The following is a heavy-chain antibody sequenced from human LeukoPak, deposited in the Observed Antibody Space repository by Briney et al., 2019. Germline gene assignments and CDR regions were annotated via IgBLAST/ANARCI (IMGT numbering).Heavy chain of an antibody. CDR2: ISGSGVST. D-gene: IGHD3-10*01. Sequence: PGGSLRLSCAASGFIFSSYVMSWVRQAPGKGLEWVSTISGSGVSTYYADSVKGRFTISRDNSKNTLYLQLNNVRAEDTAVYYCAPPSSGYWGQGTLVTVSS. J-gene: IGHJ4*02. V-gene: IGHV3-23*01. CDR1: GFIFSSYV. CDR3: APPSSGY.